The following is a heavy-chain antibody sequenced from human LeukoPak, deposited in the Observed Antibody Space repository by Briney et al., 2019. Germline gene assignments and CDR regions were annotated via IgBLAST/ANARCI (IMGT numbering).Heavy chain of an antibody. CDR3: AKVGAVAAVEN. V-gene: IGHV3-66*01. D-gene: IGHD6-19*01. J-gene: IGHJ4*02. CDR2: IYTGETT. Sequence: GGSLRLSCAASGFTVSSKYMSWVRQAPGKGLEWVSVIYTGETTYYADSVKGRFTISSDNSKNTLYLQMDGLRVEDTAVYYCAKVGAVAAVENWGQGTLVTVSS. CDR1: GFTVSSKY.